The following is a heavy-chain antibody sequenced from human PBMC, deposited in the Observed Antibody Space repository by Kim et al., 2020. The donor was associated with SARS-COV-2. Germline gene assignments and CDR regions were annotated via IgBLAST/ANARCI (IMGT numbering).Heavy chain of an antibody. Sequence: GGSLRLSCAASGFTFSDYYMSWIRQAPGKGLEWVSYISSSGSTIYYADSVKGRFTISRDNAKNSLYLQMNSLRAEDTAVYYCARGKGYCSSTSCSSDAFDIWGQGTMVTVSS. V-gene: IGHV3-11*01. D-gene: IGHD2-2*01. CDR3: ARGKGYCSSTSCSSDAFDI. CDR2: ISSSGSTI. CDR1: GFTFSDYY. J-gene: IGHJ3*02.